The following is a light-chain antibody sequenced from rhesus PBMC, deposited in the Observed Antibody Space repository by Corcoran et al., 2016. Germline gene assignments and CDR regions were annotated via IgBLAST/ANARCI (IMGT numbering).Light chain of an antibody. CDR2: DAA. V-gene: IGKV1-38*01. CDR3: QQRNSYPLT. Sequence: DIQLTQSPSSLSASVGDRVTITCRASQDISSNLAWYQQKSGKAPKLLIYDAANLQSGVPSRFSGSGSGTAFTLTISSLQPEDFASYYCQQRNSYPLTFGGGTKVEIK. J-gene: IGKJ4*01. CDR1: QDISSN.